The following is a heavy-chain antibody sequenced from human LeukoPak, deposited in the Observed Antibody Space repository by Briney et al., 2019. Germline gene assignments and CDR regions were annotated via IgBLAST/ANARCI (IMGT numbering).Heavy chain of an antibody. CDR2: IYTSGST. V-gene: IGHV4-4*07. J-gene: IGHJ4*02. Sequence: SETLSLTCTVSGGSISSYYWSWIRQPAGKGLEWIGRIYTSGSTNYNPSLKSRVTMSVDTSKNQFSLKLSSVTAADTAVYYCARVTTGYSSGWYFVDYWGQGTLVTVSS. CDR1: GGSISSYY. CDR3: ARVTTGYSSGWYFVDY. D-gene: IGHD6-19*01.